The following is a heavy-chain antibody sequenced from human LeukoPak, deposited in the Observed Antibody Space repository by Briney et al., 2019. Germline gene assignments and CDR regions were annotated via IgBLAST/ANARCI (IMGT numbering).Heavy chain of an antibody. Sequence: PGRSLRLSCAASGFTFSSYGMRWVRQAPGKGLEWVAVISYDGSNKYYADSVKGRFTISRDNSKNTLYLQMNSLRAEDTAVYYCAKEPRYCSSTSCYIYYYYGMDVWGQGTTVTVSS. CDR2: ISYDGSNK. CDR3: AKEPRYCSSTSCYIYYYYGMDV. J-gene: IGHJ6*02. V-gene: IGHV3-30*18. D-gene: IGHD2-2*02. CDR1: GFTFSSYG.